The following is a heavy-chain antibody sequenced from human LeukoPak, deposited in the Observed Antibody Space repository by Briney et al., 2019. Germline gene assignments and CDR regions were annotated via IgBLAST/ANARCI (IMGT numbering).Heavy chain of an antibody. Sequence: GGSLRLSCAASGFTFSSYGMHWVRQAPGKGLEWVANIKQDGSEKYYVDSVKGRFTISRDNAKNSLYLQMNSLRAEDTAVYYCARSEMLWFGELPSSFDYWGQGTLVTVSS. D-gene: IGHD3-10*01. J-gene: IGHJ4*02. CDR3: ARSEMLWFGELPSSFDY. V-gene: IGHV3-7*01. CDR2: IKQDGSEK. CDR1: GFTFSSYG.